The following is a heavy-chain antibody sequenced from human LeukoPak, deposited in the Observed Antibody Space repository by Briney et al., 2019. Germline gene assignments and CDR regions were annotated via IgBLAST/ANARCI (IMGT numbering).Heavy chain of an antibody. V-gene: IGHV1-18*01. J-gene: IGHJ5*02. CDR3: ARDSLDCSTTSCHSFDP. CDR1: GYIFSSYG. Sequence: GASVKVSCKASGYIFSSYGISWVRQAPGQRLEWMGWISGYSGNTKYSQRLQGRVSMTTDTSTSTAYMELRSLRSDDTAVYYCARDSLDCSTTSCHSFDPWGQGTLVTVSS. D-gene: IGHD2-2*01. CDR2: ISGYSGNT.